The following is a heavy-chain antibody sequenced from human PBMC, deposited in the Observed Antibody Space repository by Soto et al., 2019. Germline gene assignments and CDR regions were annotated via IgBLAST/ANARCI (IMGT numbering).Heavy chain of an antibody. V-gene: IGHV1-18*01. D-gene: IGHD6-6*01. CDR2: ISAYNRNT. Sequence: VASVKVSCKASGYTFSNYGISWLRQAPGQGLEWMGWISAYNRNTDYAQKLQGRLTITTDTSTSTAYMELRSLRSDDTAVYYCASRSGQLPYYFDYWGQGTLVTISS. CDR3: ASRSGQLPYYFDY. CDR1: GYTFSNYG. J-gene: IGHJ4*02.